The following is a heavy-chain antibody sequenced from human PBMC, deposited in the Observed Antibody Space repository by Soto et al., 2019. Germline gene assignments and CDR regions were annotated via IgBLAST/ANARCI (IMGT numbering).Heavy chain of an antibody. CDR3: ATGRYCSGGSCYEIDY. Sequence: ASVKVSCKVSGYTLTELSMHWVRQAPGKGLEWMGGFDPEDGETIYAQKFQGRVTMTEDTSTDTAYMGLSSLRSEDTAVYYCATGRYCSGGSCYEIDYWGQGTLVTVSS. V-gene: IGHV1-24*01. D-gene: IGHD2-15*01. CDR1: GYTLTELS. J-gene: IGHJ4*02. CDR2: FDPEDGET.